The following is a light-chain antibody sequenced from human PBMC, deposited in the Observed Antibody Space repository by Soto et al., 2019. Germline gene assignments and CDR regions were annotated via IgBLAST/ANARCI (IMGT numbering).Light chain of an antibody. J-gene: IGKJ1*01. CDR3: LQTYAAPWT. CDR1: QTITNSLNSY. Sequence: DIQGTQSPSSLSASVGDRVTITCRASQTITNSLNSYLNWYQQQPRKAPKLLIYAASTLQSVVPLRFNGSGAGTDFTLTIYSLQSEDFATYYCLQTYAAPWTFGHGTSVEIK. V-gene: IGKV1-39*01. CDR2: AAS.